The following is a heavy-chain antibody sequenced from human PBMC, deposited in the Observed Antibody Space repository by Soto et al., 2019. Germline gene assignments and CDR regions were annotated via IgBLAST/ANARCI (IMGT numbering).Heavy chain of an antibody. CDR3: ARGSRDITMIVVVNTGVDY. J-gene: IGHJ4*02. CDR2: IWHDGSNK. Sequence: GGSLRLSCAASGFTFGSYGMHWVRQAPGKGLEWVAVIWHDGSNKYYADSVKGRFTISRDNSKNTLYLQMNSLRAEDTAVYYCARGSRDITMIVVVNTGVDYWGQGTLVTVSS. CDR1: GFTFGSYG. D-gene: IGHD3-22*01. V-gene: IGHV3-33*01.